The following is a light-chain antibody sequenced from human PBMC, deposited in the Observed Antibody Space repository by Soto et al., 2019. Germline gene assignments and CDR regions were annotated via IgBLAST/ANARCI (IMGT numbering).Light chain of an antibody. Sequence: EIVLTQSPGTLSLSPGERATLSCRASQSISTTYLAWYQQKPGQAPRLLFYGASSRATDIPDRFSGSGSGTDFTLTISRLEPEDLAVYYCQQYGSSPPWTFGQGTKVEIK. CDR2: GAS. CDR1: QSISTTY. J-gene: IGKJ1*01. V-gene: IGKV3-20*01. CDR3: QQYGSSPPWT.